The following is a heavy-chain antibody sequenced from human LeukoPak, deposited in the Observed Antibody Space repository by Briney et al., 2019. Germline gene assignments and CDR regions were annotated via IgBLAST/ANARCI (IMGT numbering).Heavy chain of an antibody. CDR2: ISAYNGNT. CDR3: AGTRYCSSTSCYTRWFDP. D-gene: IGHD2-2*02. CDR1: GYTFTSYG. J-gene: IGHJ5*02. V-gene: IGHV1-18*01. Sequence: ASVKVSCKASGYTFTSYGISWVRQAPGQGLEWMGWISAYNGNTNYAQKLQGRVTMTTDTSTSTAYMELRSLRSDDTAVYYCAGTRYCSSTSCYTRWFDPWGQGTLVTVSS.